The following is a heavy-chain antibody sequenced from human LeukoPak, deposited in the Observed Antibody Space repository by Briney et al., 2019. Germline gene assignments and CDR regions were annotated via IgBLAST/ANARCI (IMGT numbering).Heavy chain of an antibody. CDR1: GYTFTGYY. V-gene: IGHV1-2*02. CDR3: ARPAIVEEYWFDP. CDR2: INPNSGGT. Sequence: ASVKVSCKAFGYTFTGYYMHWVRQAPGQGLEWMGWINPNSGGTNYAQKFQGRVTMTRDTSISTAYMELSRLRSDDTAVYYCARPAIVEEYWFDPWGQGTLVTVSS. D-gene: IGHD3-22*01. J-gene: IGHJ5*02.